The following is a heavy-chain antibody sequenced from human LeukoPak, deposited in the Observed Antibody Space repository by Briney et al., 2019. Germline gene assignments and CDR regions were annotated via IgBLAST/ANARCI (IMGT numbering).Heavy chain of an antibody. V-gene: IGHV1-2*04. CDR2: INPNSGGT. CDR3: ARDSRDSSSWWSYYGMDV. Sequence: ASVKVSCKASGYTFTGYYMHWVRQAPGQGLEWMGWINPNSGGTNYAQKFQGWVTMTRDTSISTAYMELSRLRSDDTAVYYCARDSRDSSSWWSYYGMDVWGQGTTVTVSS. CDR1: GYTFTGYY. D-gene: IGHD6-13*01. J-gene: IGHJ6*02.